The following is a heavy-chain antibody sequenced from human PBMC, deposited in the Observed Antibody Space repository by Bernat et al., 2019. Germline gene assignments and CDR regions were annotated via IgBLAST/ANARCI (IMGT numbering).Heavy chain of an antibody. V-gene: IGHV1-3*01. Sequence: QVQLVQSGAEVKKPGASVKVSCKASGYTFTSYAMHWVRQAPGQRLEWMGWINAGNGNTKYSQKFQGRVTITRDPSASTAYMELRSLRSEDTAVYYCARGGYCSGGSCPGGEYFQHWGQGTLVTVSS. CDR2: INAGNGNT. CDR3: ARGGYCSGGSCPGGEYFQH. CDR1: GYTFTSYA. D-gene: IGHD2-15*01. J-gene: IGHJ1*01.